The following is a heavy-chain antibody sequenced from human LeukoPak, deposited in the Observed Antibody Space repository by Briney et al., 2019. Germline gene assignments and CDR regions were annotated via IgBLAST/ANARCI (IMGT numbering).Heavy chain of an antibody. J-gene: IGHJ6*02. CDR3: ARYCGGDCYEGMDV. V-gene: IGHV3-48*03. CDR1: GFIFGNHE. CDR2: ISSSGRTM. Sequence: GGSLRLSCAASGFIFGNHEMNWVRQAPGKGLEWVSYISSSGRTMLYADSVKGRFTISRDTANNSLYLLMDSLRAEDTAVYYCARYCGGDCYEGMDVWGQGTTVTVSS. D-gene: IGHD2-21*02.